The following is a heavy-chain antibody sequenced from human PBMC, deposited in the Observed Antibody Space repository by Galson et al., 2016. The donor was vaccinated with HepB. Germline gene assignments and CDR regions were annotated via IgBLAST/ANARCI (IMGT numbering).Heavy chain of an antibody. CDR3: TRAHRPGPWLYYFYRRDV. J-gene: IGHJ6*04. Sequence: SLRLSCAASGFTFSDYYMSWIRQGPGKGLEWISYMSTSGSTIYYADSVKGRFTISRDNAKNSLYPQRTSLSAEDTAVYYCTRAHRPGPWLYYFYRRDVWGTGTTVTVSS. CDR2: MSTSGSTI. V-gene: IGHV3-11*01. D-gene: IGHD3-22*01. CDR1: GFTFSDYY.